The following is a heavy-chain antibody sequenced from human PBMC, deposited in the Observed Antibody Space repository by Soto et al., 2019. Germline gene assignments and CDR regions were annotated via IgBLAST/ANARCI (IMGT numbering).Heavy chain of an antibody. D-gene: IGHD3-9*01. Sequence: SLRLPRRASACTLSSYCKHLGRPAPAKGRGWVAVIWYDGSNKYYADSVKGRFTISRDNSKNTLYLQRNSLRAEDTAVYYCARDLLRYFAWSPFDYWGQGTLVTV. CDR1: ACTLSSYC. J-gene: IGHJ4*02. CDR3: ARDLLRYFAWSPFDY. CDR2: IWYDGSNK. V-gene: IGHV3-33*01.